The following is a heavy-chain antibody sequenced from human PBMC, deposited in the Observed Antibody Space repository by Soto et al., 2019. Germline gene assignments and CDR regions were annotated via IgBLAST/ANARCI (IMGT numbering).Heavy chain of an antibody. CDR1: GFTFSSYG. D-gene: IGHD1-26*01. Sequence: QVQLVESGGGVVQPGRSLRLSCAASGFTFSSYGMHWVRQAPGKGLEWVAVIWYDGSNKYYADSVKGRFTISRDNSKNTLYLQRNSLRAEDTAVYYCARDGGVLGSYYPPPSYFDYWGQGTLVTVSS. CDR3: ARDGGVLGSYYPPPSYFDY. V-gene: IGHV3-33*01. J-gene: IGHJ4*02. CDR2: IWYDGSNK.